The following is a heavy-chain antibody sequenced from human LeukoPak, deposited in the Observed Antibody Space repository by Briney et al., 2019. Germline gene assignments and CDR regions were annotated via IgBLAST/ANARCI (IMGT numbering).Heavy chain of an antibody. V-gene: IGHV3-30*18. Sequence: GGSLRLSCAASGFTFSSYGMHWVRQAPGKGLEWVAVISYDGSNKYCADSVKGRFTISRDNSKNTLYLQMNSLRAEDTAVYYCAKRVDTATIRPPFDYWGQGTLVTVSS. J-gene: IGHJ4*02. CDR2: ISYDGSNK. CDR3: AKRVDTATIRPPFDY. D-gene: IGHD5-24*01. CDR1: GFTFSSYG.